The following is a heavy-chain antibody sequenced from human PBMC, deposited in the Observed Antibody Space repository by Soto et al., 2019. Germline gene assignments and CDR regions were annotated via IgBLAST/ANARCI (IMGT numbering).Heavy chain of an antibody. J-gene: IGHJ4*02. CDR2: IYSGGST. D-gene: IGHD5-18*01. Sequence: GGSLRLSCAASGFTVSSNYMSWVRQAPGKGLEWVSVIYSGGSTYYADSVKGRFTISRDNSKNTLYLQMNSLRAEDTAVYYCAREATSGYSYGYFDYWGQGTLVTVSS. V-gene: IGHV3-66*01. CDR1: GFTVSSNY. CDR3: AREATSGYSYGYFDY.